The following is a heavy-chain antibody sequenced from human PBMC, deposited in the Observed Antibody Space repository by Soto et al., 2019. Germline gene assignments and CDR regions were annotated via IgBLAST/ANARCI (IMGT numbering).Heavy chain of an antibody. D-gene: IGHD3-10*01. CDR2: LSGSGGTT. CDR3: AKQRAGYGSGSDTFYFDF. Sequence: GGSLRLSCSTSGFTFSTYAMNWVRQSPGKGLEWVSALSGSGGTTYYADSVRGRFTISRDNSKNTLFLQMSSLRAEDTALYYCAKQRAGYGSGSDTFYFDFWGQGTLVTVSS. CDR1: GFTFSTYA. J-gene: IGHJ4*02. V-gene: IGHV3-23*01.